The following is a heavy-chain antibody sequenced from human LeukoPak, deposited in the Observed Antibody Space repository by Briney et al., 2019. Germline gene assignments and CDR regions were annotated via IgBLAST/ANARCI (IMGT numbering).Heavy chain of an antibody. CDR2: ISSSGYST. CDR3: AKDHLDYGDYQGDFDY. CDR1: GFTFSSYC. Sequence: PGGSLRLSCAASGFTFSSYCMDWVRQTPGKGLEWVSTISSSGYSTYYADSVKGRFTISRDNSKNTLYLQMNSLRVEDTAVYYCAKDHLDYGDYQGDFDYWGQGTLVTVSS. J-gene: IGHJ4*02. D-gene: IGHD4-17*01. V-gene: IGHV3-23*01.